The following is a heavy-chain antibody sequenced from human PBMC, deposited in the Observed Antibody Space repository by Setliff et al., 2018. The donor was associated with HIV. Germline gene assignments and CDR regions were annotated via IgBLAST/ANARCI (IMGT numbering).Heavy chain of an antibody. Sequence: GGSLRLSCVASGFNIRNYWMHWVRQAPGKGLVWVSRISPDGSVINYAGSVKGRFTISRDNAKNTLYLQMNGLRAEDTAVYYCVRGIVGASVFNYWGQGTQVTVSS. CDR2: ISPDGSVI. D-gene: IGHD1-26*01. V-gene: IGHV3-74*01. J-gene: IGHJ4*02. CDR1: GFNIRNYW. CDR3: VRGIVGASVFNY.